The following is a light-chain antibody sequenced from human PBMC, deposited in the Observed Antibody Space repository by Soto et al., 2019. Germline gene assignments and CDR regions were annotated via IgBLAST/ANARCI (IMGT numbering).Light chain of an antibody. Sequence: QSSLGQPASVAGCPGQSSTISCTATISDFVVYNYVSWYQQHAGKAPILIIYGVSNRPSAVSNRFSGSKSGNTASLTISVLQADVEADYSCSAHTISSALQVFWTGTKVTVL. CDR1: ISDFVVYNY. V-gene: IGLV2-14*01. CDR3: SAHTISSALQV. J-gene: IGLJ1*01. CDR2: GVS.